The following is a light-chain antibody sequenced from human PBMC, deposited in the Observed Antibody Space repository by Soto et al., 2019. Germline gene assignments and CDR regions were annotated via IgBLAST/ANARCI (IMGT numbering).Light chain of an antibody. CDR3: QQYGSSPLT. J-gene: IGKJ4*01. CDR2: AAS. CDR1: QSVRSSY. Sequence: EIVLTQSPGTLSSSPGERATLSCRASQSVRSSYLAWYQQKAGQAPRLLIIAASSRVTGTPDRFSGSGSGTDFTLTISRLEPEDFAMYYCQQYGSSPLTFGGGTKVEI. V-gene: IGKV3-20*01.